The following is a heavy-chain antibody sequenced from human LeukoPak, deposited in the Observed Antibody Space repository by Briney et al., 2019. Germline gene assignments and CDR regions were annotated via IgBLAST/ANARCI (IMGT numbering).Heavy chain of an antibody. Sequence: ASVKVSCKASGYTFTSYGISWVRQAPGQGLEWMGWISAYNGNTNYAQKLQGRVTMTTDTSTSTAYTELRSLRSDDTAVYYCARVQGSSGCDAFDIWGQGTMVTVSS. V-gene: IGHV1-18*01. CDR3: ARVQGSSGCDAFDI. CDR1: GYTFTSYG. J-gene: IGHJ3*02. CDR2: ISAYNGNT. D-gene: IGHD3-22*01.